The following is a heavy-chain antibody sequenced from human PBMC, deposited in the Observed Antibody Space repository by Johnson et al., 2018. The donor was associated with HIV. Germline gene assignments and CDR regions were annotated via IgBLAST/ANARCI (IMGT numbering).Heavy chain of an antibody. V-gene: IGHV3-30-3*02. Sequence: QVQLVESGGGVVQPGRSLRLSCAASGITFSDYAMHWVRQAPGKGLEWVAVISYDGSNKYYADSVKGRFTISRDNSKNTLALQMNSLRVEDTALYYCEKAIWGGGNLGMGAFDIWGQGTMVTVSS. D-gene: IGHD4-23*01. CDR1: GITFSDYA. CDR2: ISYDGSNK. CDR3: EKAIWGGGNLGMGAFDI. J-gene: IGHJ3*02.